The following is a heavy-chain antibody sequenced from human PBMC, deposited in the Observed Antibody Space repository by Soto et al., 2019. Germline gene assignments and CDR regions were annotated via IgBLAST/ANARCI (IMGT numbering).Heavy chain of an antibody. CDR1: GYTFTSYY. D-gene: IGHD1-1*01. CDR3: ARTGYYGMDV. V-gene: IGHV1-46*03. Sequence: QVQLVQSGAEVKKPGASVKVSCKASGYTFTSYYMHWVRQAPGQGLEWMGIINPSGGSTSYAQKFQGTVTMTRDTSTRTVYMELSSLRSEDKAVYYCARTGYYGMDVWGHGTTVTVSS. J-gene: IGHJ6*02. CDR2: INPSGGST.